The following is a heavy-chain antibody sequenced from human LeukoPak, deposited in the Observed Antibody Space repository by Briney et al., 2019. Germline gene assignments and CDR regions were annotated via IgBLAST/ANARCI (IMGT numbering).Heavy chain of an antibody. D-gene: IGHD3-22*01. CDR2: IRSNSDGGTI. V-gene: IGHV3-15*07. CDR3: ATDFYDST. J-gene: IGHJ5*02. CDR1: GFIFSGYN. Sequence: PGGSLRLSCAASGFIFSGYNMNWVRQAPGKGLEWVGRIRSNSDGGTIDYAAPVKGRFTLSRDDSKDTLYLQMNSLQTEDTAVYYCATDFYDSTWGQGTLVTVSS.